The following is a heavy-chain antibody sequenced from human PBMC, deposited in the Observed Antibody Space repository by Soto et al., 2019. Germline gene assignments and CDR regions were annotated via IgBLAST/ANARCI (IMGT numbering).Heavy chain of an antibody. CDR1: GYTFTSYG. V-gene: IGHV1-18*01. D-gene: IGHD3-3*01. CDR3: ARASGFLEWLLTREDDFDY. J-gene: IGHJ4*02. Sequence: ASVTVSCKASGYTFTSYGISWVRQAPGQGLEWMGWISAYNGNTNYAQKLQGRVTMTTDTSTSTAYMELRSLRSDDTAVYYCARASGFLEWLLTREDDFDYWGQGTLVTVSS. CDR2: ISAYNGNT.